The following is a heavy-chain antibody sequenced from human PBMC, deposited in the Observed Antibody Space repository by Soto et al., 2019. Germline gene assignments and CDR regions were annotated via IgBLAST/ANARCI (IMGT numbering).Heavy chain of an antibody. J-gene: IGHJ6*02. D-gene: IGHD5-18*01. CDR2: IWYDGSNK. CDR1: GFTFSSYG. CDR3: ARVNRQLWPYYYYYGMDV. V-gene: IGHV3-33*01. Sequence: QVQLVESGGGVVQPGRSLRLSCAASGFTFSSYGMHWVRQAPGKGLEWVAVIWYDGSNKYYADSVKGRFTISRDNSKNTLNLQMNSLRAEDTAVYYCARVNRQLWPYYYYYGMDVWGQGTTVTVSS.